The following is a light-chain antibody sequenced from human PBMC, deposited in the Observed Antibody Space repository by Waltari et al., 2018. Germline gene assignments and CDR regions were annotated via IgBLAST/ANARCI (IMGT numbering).Light chain of an antibody. CDR3: QQYYSYLT. Sequence: AIRITQSPSSLSALTGDRVTITCRASQGISSYLAWYQQKPGKAPNLLIYAASTLQSGVPSRFSGSGSGTDFTLTISCLQSEDFATYYCQQYYSYLTFGQGTKLEIK. CDR2: AAS. V-gene: IGKV1-8*01. J-gene: IGKJ2*01. CDR1: QGISSY.